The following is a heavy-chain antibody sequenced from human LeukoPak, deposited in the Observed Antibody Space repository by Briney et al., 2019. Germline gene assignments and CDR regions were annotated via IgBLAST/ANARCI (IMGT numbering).Heavy chain of an antibody. CDR3: AKERATDYGDHWYFDL. Sequence: GTSLRLSCAASGFTFSSYGMHSVRQAPGKGLEWVAVIWYDGSNKYYADSVKGRFTISRDNSKNTLYLQMNSLRAEDTAVYYCAKERATDYGDHWYFDLWGRGTLVTVSS. J-gene: IGHJ2*01. D-gene: IGHD4-17*01. CDR2: IWYDGSNK. CDR1: GFTFSSYG. V-gene: IGHV3-33*06.